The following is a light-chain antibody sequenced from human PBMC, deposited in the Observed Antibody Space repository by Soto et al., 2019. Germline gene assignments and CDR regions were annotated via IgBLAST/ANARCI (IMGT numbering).Light chain of an antibody. V-gene: IGKV3-20*01. CDR1: QSVSTRY. CDR3: HQFGSSPPAFT. CDR2: GAS. J-gene: IGKJ2*01. Sequence: ESMLTQSPGTLSLSPGERATLSCRASQSVSTRYLAGYQQKPGQAPRLLIYGASIRATGIPDRFSGSGSGIAFTLTISRLEPEDFAVYYCHQFGSSPPAFTFGQGTKLEI.